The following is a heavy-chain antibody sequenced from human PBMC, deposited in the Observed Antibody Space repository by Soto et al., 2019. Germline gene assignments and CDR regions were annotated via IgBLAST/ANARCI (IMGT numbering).Heavy chain of an antibody. Sequence: EVQLLESGGGLVQPGGSLRLSCAASGFTFSSYAMRWVRQAPGKGLEWVSAISGSGGSTYYADSVKGRFTISRDNSKNTLYLQMNSLRAEDTAVYYCAKDQGQYPITTVFDYWGQGTLVTVSS. V-gene: IGHV3-23*01. CDR3: AKDQGQYPITTVFDY. J-gene: IGHJ4*02. CDR1: GFTFSSYA. CDR2: ISGSGGST. D-gene: IGHD3-3*01.